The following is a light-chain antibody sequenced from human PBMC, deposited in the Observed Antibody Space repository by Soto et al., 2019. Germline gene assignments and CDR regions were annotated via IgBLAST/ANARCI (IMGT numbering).Light chain of an antibody. V-gene: IGLV2-14*01. CDR2: EVS. CDR1: SSDVGGYDY. Sequence: QSALTQPASVSGSPGQSITISCTGTSSDVGGYDYVSWYQQHPGKAPKLMIYEVSNRPSGIPHRFSASKSGNTASLTISGLQAADEADYYCSSFTSSSTLAFGGGTQLTVL. CDR3: SSFTSSSTLA. J-gene: IGLJ7*01.